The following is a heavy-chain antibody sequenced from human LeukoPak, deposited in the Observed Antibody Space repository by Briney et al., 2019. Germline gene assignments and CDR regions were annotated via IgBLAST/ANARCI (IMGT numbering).Heavy chain of an antibody. CDR1: GYTFTSYG. D-gene: IGHD2-2*02. V-gene: IGHV1-18*01. Sequence: ASVKVSCKASGYTFTSYGISWVRQAPGQGLEWMGWISAYNGNTNYAQKLQGRVTMTTDTSTSTAYMELRSLRSDDTAVYYCARGPIVPAAISGAYFDYWGQGTLVTVSS. CDR3: ARGPIVPAAISGAYFDY. CDR2: ISAYNGNT. J-gene: IGHJ4*02.